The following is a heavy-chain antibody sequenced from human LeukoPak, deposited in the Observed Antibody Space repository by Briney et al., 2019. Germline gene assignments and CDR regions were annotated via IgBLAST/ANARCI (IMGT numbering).Heavy chain of an antibody. Sequence: SETLPLTYAVYGGSFSGYYWSWIRQPPGKGLEWIGEINHSGSTNYNPSLKSRVTISVDTSKNQFSLKLSSVTAADTAVYYCAELGITMIGGVWGKGTTVTISS. CDR1: GGSFSGYY. D-gene: IGHD3-10*02. V-gene: IGHV4-34*01. J-gene: IGHJ6*04. CDR3: AELGITMIGGV. CDR2: INHSGST.